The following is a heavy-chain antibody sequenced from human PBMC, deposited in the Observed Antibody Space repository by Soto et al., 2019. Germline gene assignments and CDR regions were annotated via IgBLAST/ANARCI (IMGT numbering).Heavy chain of an antibody. V-gene: IGHV1-69*02. CDR3: AKYSSSWYWFDP. CDR2: IIPILGIA. J-gene: IGHJ5*02. Sequence: QVQLVQSGAEVKKPGSSVKVSCKSSGGTFSSYTISWVRQAPGQGLEWMGSIIPILGIANYAQKFQGRVTITADKSTSTAYMELSSLRSEDTAVSYCAKYSSSWYWFDPWAQGTMVTVSA. D-gene: IGHD6-13*01. CDR1: GGTFSSYT.